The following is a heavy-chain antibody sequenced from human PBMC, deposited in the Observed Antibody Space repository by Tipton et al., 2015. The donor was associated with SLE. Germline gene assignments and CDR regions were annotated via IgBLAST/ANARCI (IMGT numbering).Heavy chain of an antibody. CDR1: GASLSSGRYY. V-gene: IGHV4-31*03. D-gene: IGHD3-16*01. Sequence: TLSLTCTVSGASLSSGRYYWTWIRQHPEKGLEWIGYIYYAGATYYNPSLKSRVIISVDRSQNQFSLNLSSVTAADTAVYYCARATYDDFKGVDYWGQGTLVAVSS. J-gene: IGHJ4*02. CDR2: IYYAGAT. CDR3: ARATYDDFKGVDY.